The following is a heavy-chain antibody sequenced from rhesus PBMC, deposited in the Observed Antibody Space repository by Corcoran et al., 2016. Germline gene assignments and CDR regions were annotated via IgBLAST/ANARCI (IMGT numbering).Heavy chain of an antibody. CDR3: AREVAAAGPFDY. Sequence: QVQLQESGPGVVKPSETLSLTCAVSGGSISDSYRWSWIRQPPGQGLEWIGYIYGSSTSTNYNPALKSRVTISKDTSKNQFSLKLSSVTAADTAVYYCAREVAAAGPFDYWGQGVLVTVSS. V-gene: IGHV4S10*01. CDR2: IYGSSTST. J-gene: IGHJ4*01. CDR1: GGSISDSYR. D-gene: IGHD6S26*01.